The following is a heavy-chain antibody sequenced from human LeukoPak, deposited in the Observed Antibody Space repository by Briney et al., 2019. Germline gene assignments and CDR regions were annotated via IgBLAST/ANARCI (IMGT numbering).Heavy chain of an antibody. D-gene: IGHD3-22*01. Sequence: GESLKISCKASGYTFTNYWIGWVRQMPGKGLEWMGIIYPGDSDTRYSPSFQGQVTISADKSISTAYLQWSSLKASDTAMYYCASQNYYDSSADWFDPWGRGTLVTVSS. CDR2: IYPGDSDT. CDR3: ASQNYYDSSADWFDP. CDR1: GYTFTNYW. J-gene: IGHJ5*02. V-gene: IGHV5-51*01.